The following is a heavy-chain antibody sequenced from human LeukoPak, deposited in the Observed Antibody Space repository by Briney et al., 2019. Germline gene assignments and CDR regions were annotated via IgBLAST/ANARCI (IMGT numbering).Heavy chain of an antibody. Sequence: GGSLKLSCAASGFTFSVSAMHWVRQASGKGLEWVGRIRSKANSYATAYAASVKGRFTISRDDSKNTAYLQMNSLKTEDTAVYYCTSPGTPTLYYYYYYMDVWGKGTTVTVSS. D-gene: IGHD3-10*01. CDR2: IRSKANSYAT. J-gene: IGHJ6*03. CDR3: TSPGTPTLYYYYYYMDV. V-gene: IGHV3-73*01. CDR1: GFTFSVSA.